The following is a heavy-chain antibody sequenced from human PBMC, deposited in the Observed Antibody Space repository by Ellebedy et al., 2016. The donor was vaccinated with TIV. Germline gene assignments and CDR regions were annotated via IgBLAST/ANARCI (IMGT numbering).Heavy chain of an antibody. CDR2: IYYSGST. CDR1: GGSFSGYY. D-gene: IGHD2-21*01. Sequence: SETLSLTXAVYGGSFSGYYWSWIRQPPGKGLEWIGYIYYSGSTNYNPSLKSRVTISVDTSKNQFSLKLSSVTAADTAVYYCARGRPYSGPLYYFDYWGQGTLVTVSS. CDR3: ARGRPYSGPLYYFDY. V-gene: IGHV4-59*01. J-gene: IGHJ4*02.